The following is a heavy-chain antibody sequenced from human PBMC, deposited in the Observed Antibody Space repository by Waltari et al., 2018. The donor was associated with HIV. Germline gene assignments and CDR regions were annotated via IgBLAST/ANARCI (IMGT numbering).Heavy chain of an antibody. CDR3: SRPSGPLHSYGMDV. CDR2: ITMEAYGGTA. J-gene: IGHJ6*02. V-gene: IGHV3-49*05. CDR1: GFTFGDYG. D-gene: IGHD1-26*01. Sequence: EVHLMESGGGLVKPGRSLRLSCRGSGFTFGDYGLSLFRQGPGEGVEWVGFITMEAYGGTAEYAASVTGRFTISREDSKSTAYMQMNRLESEDTGVYFCSRPSGPLHSYGMDVWGQGTTVIVSS.